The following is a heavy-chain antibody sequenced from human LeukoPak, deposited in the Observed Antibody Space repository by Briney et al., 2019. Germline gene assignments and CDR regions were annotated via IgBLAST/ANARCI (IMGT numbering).Heavy chain of an antibody. J-gene: IGHJ4*02. V-gene: IGHV4-34*01. CDR2: INHSGST. CDR1: GGSFSGYY. Sequence: SETLSLTCAVYGGSFSGYYWSWIRQPPGKGLEWIGEINHSGSTNYNPSLKSRVTISVDTSKNQFSLKLSSVTAADTAVYYCARDPGPDYFDYWGQGTLVSVSS. CDR3: ARDPGPDYFDY.